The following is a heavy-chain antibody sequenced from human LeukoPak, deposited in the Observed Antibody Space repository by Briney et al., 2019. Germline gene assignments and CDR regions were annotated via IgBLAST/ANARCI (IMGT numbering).Heavy chain of an antibody. Sequence: SGPTQVNPTQTLTLTGTFSGFSLSTRGGGVGWILQPPGKALVWLALISWNDDKGYSPSLKSRLTITKDTSKNQVVLTIPNMDPVDTATYYCAHRRGWGVSNYFDYWGQGTLVTVSS. CDR1: GFSLSTRGGG. J-gene: IGHJ4*02. CDR3: AHRRGWGVSNYFDY. CDR2: ISWNDDK. V-gene: IGHV2-5*01. D-gene: IGHD5/OR15-5a*01.